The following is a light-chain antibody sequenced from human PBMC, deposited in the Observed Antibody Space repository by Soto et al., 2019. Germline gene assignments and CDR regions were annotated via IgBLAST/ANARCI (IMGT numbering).Light chain of an antibody. J-gene: IGLJ2*01. CDR3: QSFHSSAVI. V-gene: IGLV6-57*04. CDR2: EDN. CDR1: SGRIVSNF. Sequence: NFMLTQPHSVSESPGKTVIVSCTRSSGRIVSNFVQWYQQRPGSAPTTVIYEDNQRPSGVPDRFSGAIDSSSNSASLTISGLKTEDEADYYCQSFHSSAVIFGGGTQLTVL.